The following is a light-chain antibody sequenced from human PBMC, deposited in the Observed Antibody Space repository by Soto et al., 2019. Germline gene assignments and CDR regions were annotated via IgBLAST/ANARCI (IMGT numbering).Light chain of an antibody. CDR2: GAS. V-gene: IGKV1-27*01. CDR1: QGISNY. Sequence: IQMTQSPSSLSASVGDRVTMTCRASQGISNYFAWYQQKPGKVPKLLMYGASTLQSGVPSRFSGSGSGTEVTLIISCLQPEDAATYYCQKYNSAPRTVGPGTKVDIK. J-gene: IGKJ3*01. CDR3: QKYNSAPRT.